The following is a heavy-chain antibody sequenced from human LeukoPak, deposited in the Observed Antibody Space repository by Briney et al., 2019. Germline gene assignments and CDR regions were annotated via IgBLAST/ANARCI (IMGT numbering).Heavy chain of an antibody. CDR3: TSPPIVGAIPSG. J-gene: IGHJ4*02. CDR1: GFTFCGSA. V-gene: IGHV3-73*01. Sequence: GGSLRLSCAASGFTFCGSAMHWVRQASGKGLEWVGRIRSNANSYATAYAASVKGRFTISRDDSKNTAYLQMNSLKTEDTAVYYCTSPPIVGAIPSGWGQGTLVTVSS. CDR2: IRSNANSYAT. D-gene: IGHD1-26*01.